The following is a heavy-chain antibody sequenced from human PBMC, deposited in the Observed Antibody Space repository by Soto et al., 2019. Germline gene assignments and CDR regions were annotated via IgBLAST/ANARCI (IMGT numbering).Heavy chain of an antibody. Sequence: QVQLVQAGTEVKKPGSSVKVSCKASGGTFRNYPINWVRQAPGQVLEWMGRIVPLTDIPDYAQNFQARLTISADKSTSTAYMELRRLTSDDTAMYFCARGPLVVLNYFESWGQGTLVTVSS. CDR1: GGTFRNYP. CDR2: IVPLTDIP. J-gene: IGHJ4*02. CDR3: ARGPLVVLNYFES. V-gene: IGHV1-69*02.